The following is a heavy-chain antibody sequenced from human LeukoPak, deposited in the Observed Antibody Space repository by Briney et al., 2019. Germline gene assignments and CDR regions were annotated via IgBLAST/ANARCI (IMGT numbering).Heavy chain of an antibody. CDR3: ASQDYGGNYDFDY. D-gene: IGHD4-23*01. CDR2: IYHSGST. J-gene: IGHJ4*02. Sequence: SETLSLTCAVSGYSISSGYYWGWIRQPPGKGLEWIGSIYHSGSTYYNPSLKSRVTISVDTSKNQFSLKLSSVTAADTAAYYCASQDYGGNYDFDYWGQGTLVTVSS. V-gene: IGHV4-38-2*01. CDR1: GYSISSGYY.